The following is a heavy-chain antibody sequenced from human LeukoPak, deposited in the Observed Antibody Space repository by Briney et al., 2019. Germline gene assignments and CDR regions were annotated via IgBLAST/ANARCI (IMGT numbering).Heavy chain of an antibody. CDR3: ARDRDGCYFDY. CDR1: GFTVSLYY. V-gene: IGHV3-33*08. J-gene: IGHJ4*02. CDR2: IWYDGSNK. Sequence: GGSLRLSCAASGFTVSLYYMTWVRQAPGKGLEWVAVIWYDGSNKYYADSVKGRFTISRDNSKNTLYLQMNSLRAEDTAVYYCARDRDGCYFDYWGQGTLVTVSS. D-gene: IGHD5-24*01.